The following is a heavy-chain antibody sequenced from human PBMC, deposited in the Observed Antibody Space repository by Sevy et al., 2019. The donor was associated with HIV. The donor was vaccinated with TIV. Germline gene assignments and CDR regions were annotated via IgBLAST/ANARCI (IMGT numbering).Heavy chain of an antibody. Sequence: ASLKVSCKASGYTFTGYYMHWVRQAPGQGLEWMGWINPNSGGTNYAQKFQGRVTMTRDTSISTAYMELSRLRSDDTAVYYCASSVRGVIPHDAFDIWGQGTMVTVSS. V-gene: IGHV1-2*02. CDR2: INPNSGGT. CDR1: GYTFTGYY. CDR3: ASSVRGVIPHDAFDI. D-gene: IGHD3-10*01. J-gene: IGHJ3*02.